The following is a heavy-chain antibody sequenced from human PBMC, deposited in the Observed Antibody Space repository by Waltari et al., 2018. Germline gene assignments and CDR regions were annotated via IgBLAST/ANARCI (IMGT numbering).Heavy chain of an antibody. Sequence: QVQLQQWGAGLLKPSETLSLTCAVYGGSFSGYYWSWIRQPPGKGLEWIGEINHRGSTNYNPALKSRVTISGDTSKNQFSLKLSSVTAADTAVYYCARRKLGSHFFYYYGMDVWGQGTTVTVSS. CDR1: GGSFSGYY. J-gene: IGHJ6*02. D-gene: IGHD2-15*01. CDR2: INHRGST. V-gene: IGHV4-34*01. CDR3: ARRKLGSHFFYYYGMDV.